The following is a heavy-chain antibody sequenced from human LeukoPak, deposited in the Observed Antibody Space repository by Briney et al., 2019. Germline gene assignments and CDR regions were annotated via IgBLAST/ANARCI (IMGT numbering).Heavy chain of an antibody. CDR1: GGSITNYY. CDR2: IYYTVAT. D-gene: IGHD3-22*01. CDR3: ACLTTADAFDI. V-gene: IGHV4-59*01. J-gene: IGHJ3*02. Sequence: SETLSLTCTVSGGSITNYYWSWIRQPPGKGLEWLGYIYYTVATKYNPSLESRVTISVDTSKSQFSLQLSSVTAADTAVYYCACLTTADAFDIWGQGTMVTVSS.